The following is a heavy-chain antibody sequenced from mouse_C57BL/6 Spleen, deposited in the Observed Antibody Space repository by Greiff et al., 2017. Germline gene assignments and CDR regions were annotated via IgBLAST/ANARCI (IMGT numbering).Heavy chain of an antibody. D-gene: IGHD1-1*01. V-gene: IGHV1-22*01. J-gene: IGHJ4*01. Sequence: EVQLQQSGPELVKPGASVKMSCKASGYTFTDYNMHWVKQSHGKSLEWIGDINPNNGGTSYNQKFKGKATLTVNKASSTAYMELRSLTSEDSAVYYCAFITTVVAPYYYARDYWGQGTSVTVSS. CDR2: INPNNGGT. CDR1: GYTFTDYN. CDR3: AFITTVVAPYYYARDY.